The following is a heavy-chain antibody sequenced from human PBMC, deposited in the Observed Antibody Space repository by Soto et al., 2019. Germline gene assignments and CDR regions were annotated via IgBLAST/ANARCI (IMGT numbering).Heavy chain of an antibody. V-gene: IGHV1-2*04. CDR1: GDSFNDYY. D-gene: IGHD5-12*01. CDR2: INPNGGVT. J-gene: IGHJ6*03. CDR3: ARESGGATATLDYYYFYMDV. Sequence: QVQLVQSGAEVRKPGASVTVSCRSSGDSFNDYYIHWVRQAPGQGFEWMGWINPNGGVTKHAQKFQGWVSMTRDTSIRTVYMQLSRPRSDDTAVYYCARESGGATATLDYYYFYMDVWGTGTTVTVSS.